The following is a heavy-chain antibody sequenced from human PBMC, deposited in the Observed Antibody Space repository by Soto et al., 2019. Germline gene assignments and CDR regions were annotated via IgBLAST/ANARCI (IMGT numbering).Heavy chain of an antibody. CDR1: GGTFTYYG. Sequence: QVQLVQSGAAVKRPGSSVKLSCKASGGTFTYYGISWVRQAPGQGLEWMGGIIPIIGPATYAQKFQGRLTITAAQSTSTASMELSSLGSEDTALYYCARDLGTTIEGPPRRETYGWLDPWGQGTLVTVSS. V-gene: IGHV1-69*01. CDR3: ARDLGTTIEGPPRRETYGWLDP. CDR2: IIPIIGPA. J-gene: IGHJ5*02. D-gene: IGHD3-22*01.